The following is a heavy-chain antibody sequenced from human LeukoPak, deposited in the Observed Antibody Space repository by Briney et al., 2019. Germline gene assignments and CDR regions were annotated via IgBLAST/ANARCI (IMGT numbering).Heavy chain of an antibody. D-gene: IGHD6-13*01. Sequence: GRSLRLSCAASGFTFSSYGMHWVRQAPGKGLEWVSYISSSGSTIYYADSVKGRFTISRDNAKNSLYLQMNSLRAEDTAVYYCASAMITAAAGRAFDIWGQGTMVTVSS. V-gene: IGHV3-48*04. CDR3: ASAMITAAAGRAFDI. CDR1: GFTFSSYG. J-gene: IGHJ3*02. CDR2: ISSSGSTI.